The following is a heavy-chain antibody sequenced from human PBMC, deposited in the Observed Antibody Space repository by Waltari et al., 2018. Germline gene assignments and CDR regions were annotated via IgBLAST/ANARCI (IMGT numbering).Heavy chain of an antibody. CDR3: ARGSSPMMGWFDP. V-gene: IGHV3-30*01. J-gene: IGHJ5*02. CDR2: ISYDGSNK. Sequence: QVQLVESGGGVVQPGRSLRLSCAASGFTFSSYAMHWVRQAPGKGLEWVAVISYDGSNKYYADSVKGRFTISRDNSKNTLYLQMNSLRAEDTAVYYCARGSSPMMGWFDPWGQGTLVTVSS. CDR1: GFTFSSYA. D-gene: IGHD6-13*01.